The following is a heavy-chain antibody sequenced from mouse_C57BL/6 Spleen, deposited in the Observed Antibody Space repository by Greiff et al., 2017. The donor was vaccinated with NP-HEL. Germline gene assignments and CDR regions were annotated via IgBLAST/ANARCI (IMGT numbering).Heavy chain of an antibody. CDR2: ISYDGSN. Sequence: DVKLVESGPGLVKPSQSLSLTCSVTGYSITSGYYWNWIRQFPGKKLEWMGYISYDGSNNYNPSLKNRISITRDTSKNQFFLKLNSVTTEDTATYYCARVSTTGYFDVWGTGTTVTVSS. CDR3: ARVSTTGYFDV. D-gene: IGHD1-1*01. CDR1: GYSITSGYY. J-gene: IGHJ1*03. V-gene: IGHV3-6*01.